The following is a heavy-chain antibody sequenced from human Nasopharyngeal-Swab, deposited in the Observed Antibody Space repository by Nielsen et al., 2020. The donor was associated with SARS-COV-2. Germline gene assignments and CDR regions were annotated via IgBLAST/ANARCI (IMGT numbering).Heavy chain of an antibody. CDR2: INHSGST. Sequence: SETLSLTCAVYGGSFSGYYWSWIRQPPGKGLEGIGEINHSGSTNYNPSLKSRVTISVDTSKNQFSLKLSSVTAADTAVYYCARRGWFGECVFDYWGQGTLVTVSS. J-gene: IGHJ4*02. CDR3: ARRGWFGECVFDY. V-gene: IGHV4-34*01. CDR1: GGSFSGYY. D-gene: IGHD3-10*01.